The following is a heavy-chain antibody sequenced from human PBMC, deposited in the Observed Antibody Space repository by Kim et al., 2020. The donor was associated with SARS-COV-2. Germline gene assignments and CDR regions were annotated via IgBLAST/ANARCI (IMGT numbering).Heavy chain of an antibody. CDR2: IYPGYSDT. D-gene: IGHD3-10*01. CDR1: GYSFTSYW. J-gene: IGHJ6*02. V-gene: IGHV5-51*01. Sequence: GESLKISCKGSGYSFTSYWIGWVRQMPGKGLEWMGIIYPGYSDTRYSPSFQGQVTISADKCISTAYLQWSSMKASDTAMYYCARPNGSGSYGYGMDVWGQGTTVTVSS. CDR3: ARPNGSGSYGYGMDV.